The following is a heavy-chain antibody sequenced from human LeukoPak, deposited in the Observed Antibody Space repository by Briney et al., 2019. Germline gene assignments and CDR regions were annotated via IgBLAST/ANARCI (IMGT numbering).Heavy chain of an antibody. D-gene: IGHD3-10*01. J-gene: IGHJ6*03. V-gene: IGHV4-59*01. Sequence: SETLSLTCTVSGGSISSYYWSWIRQPPGKGLEWIGYIYYSGSTNYNPSLKSRVTISVDTSKNQFSLKLSSVTAADTAVYYCASRSGSSSLGANYYYYYMDVWGKGTTVTVSS. CDR3: ASRSGSSSLGANYYYYYMDV. CDR2: IYYSGST. CDR1: GGSISSYY.